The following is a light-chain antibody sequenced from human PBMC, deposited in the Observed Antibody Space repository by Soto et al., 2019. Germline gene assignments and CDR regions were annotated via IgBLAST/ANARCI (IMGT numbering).Light chain of an antibody. Sequence: QSVLTQPPSASGTPGQRVTISCSGSSSNIGSNTVNWYQQLPGTAPKLLIYSNNQRPSGVPDRFSGSKSGTSASLAISGLQSEDEADYYCAAWEDSVKGPVFGGGTKLTVL. CDR2: SNN. J-gene: IGLJ2*01. V-gene: IGLV1-44*01. CDR3: AAWEDSVKGPV. CDR1: SSNIGSNT.